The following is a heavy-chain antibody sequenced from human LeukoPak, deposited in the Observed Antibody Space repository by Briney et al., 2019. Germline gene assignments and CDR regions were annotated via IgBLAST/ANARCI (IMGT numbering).Heavy chain of an antibody. V-gene: IGHV3-53*01. J-gene: IGHJ4*02. CDR1: GFNDRCNY. D-gene: IGHD1-14*01. CDR2: IYSGGST. Sequence: PGGSLRLSRAVSGFNDRCNYMSWVRQAPGKGLECVSVIYSGGSTYYADSVKGRFTISRDNSKNTLYLQMSSLSAEDTAVYYWARRYLSFDDWGQGTLVTVSS. CDR3: ARRYLSFDD.